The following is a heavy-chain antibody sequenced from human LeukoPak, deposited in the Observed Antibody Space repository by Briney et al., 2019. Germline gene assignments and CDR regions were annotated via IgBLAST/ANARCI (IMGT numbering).Heavy chain of an antibody. D-gene: IGHD2-2*01. CDR2: IIPIFGTA. CDR3: ARDLMLGYCSSTSCPVAFQH. Sequence: SVKVSCKASGGTFSSYAISWVRQAPGQGLEWMGGIIPIFGTANYAQKFQGRVTITTDESTSTAYMELSSLRSEDTAVYYCARDLMLGYCSSTSCPVAFQHWGQGTLVTVST. J-gene: IGHJ1*01. CDR1: GGTFSSYA. V-gene: IGHV1-69*05.